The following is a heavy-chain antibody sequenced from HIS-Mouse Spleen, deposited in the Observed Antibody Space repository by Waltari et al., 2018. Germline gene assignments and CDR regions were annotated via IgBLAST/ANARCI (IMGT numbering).Heavy chain of an antibody. Sequence: QLQLQESGPGLVKPSETLSLTYTVSGGSISSSSYYWGWIRQPPGKGLEWIGSIYYSGRTYYNPSLKSRVTISVDTSKNQFSLKLSSVTAADTAVYYCAREFGLLPPISSRDYDAFDIWGQGTMVTVSS. CDR3: AREFGLLPPISSRDYDAFDI. J-gene: IGHJ3*02. CDR2: IYYSGRT. D-gene: IGHD3-10*01. CDR1: GGSISSSSYY. V-gene: IGHV4-39*07.